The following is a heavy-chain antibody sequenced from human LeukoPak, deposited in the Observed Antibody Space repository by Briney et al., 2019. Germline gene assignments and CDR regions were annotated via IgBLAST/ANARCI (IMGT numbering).Heavy chain of an antibody. Sequence: SETLSLTCAVSDDSFSSHYWTWIRQPPGKGLEWIGYISYIRSTNYNPSLKSRVTISIDTSKNQFSLKLSSVTAADTAVYYCARDLVTVTKGFDIWGQGTMVSVSS. CDR1: DDSFSSHY. CDR2: ISYIRST. CDR3: ARDLVTVTKGFDI. D-gene: IGHD4-17*01. J-gene: IGHJ3*02. V-gene: IGHV4-59*11.